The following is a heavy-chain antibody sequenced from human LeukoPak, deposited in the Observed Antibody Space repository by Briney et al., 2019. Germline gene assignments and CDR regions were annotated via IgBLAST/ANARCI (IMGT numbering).Heavy chain of an antibody. CDR1: GFTFSSYG. CDR2: ISGSGGST. D-gene: IGHD2-15*01. J-gene: IGHJ4*02. Sequence: GGSLRLSCAASGFTFSSYGMSWVRQAPGKGLEWVSAISGSGGSTYYAGSVKGRFTISRDNSQNTLYLQMNSLRAEDTAVYYCAKDRSYFCSGGSCYGFDYWGQGTLVTVSS. V-gene: IGHV3-23*01. CDR3: AKDRSYFCSGGSCYGFDY.